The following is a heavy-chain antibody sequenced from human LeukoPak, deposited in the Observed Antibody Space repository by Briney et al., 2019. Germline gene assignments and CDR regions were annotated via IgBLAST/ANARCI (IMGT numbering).Heavy chain of an antibody. CDR3: ATDPSAMAPYNWFDP. D-gene: IGHD5-18*01. CDR2: ISAYNGNT. Sequence: GASVKVSCKASGYTFTSYGISWVRQAPGQGLEWMGWISAYNGNTNYAQKLQGRVTMTTDTSTSTAYMELRSLRSDDTAVYYCATDPSAMAPYNWFDPWGQGTLVTVSS. CDR1: GYTFTSYG. J-gene: IGHJ5*02. V-gene: IGHV1-18*01.